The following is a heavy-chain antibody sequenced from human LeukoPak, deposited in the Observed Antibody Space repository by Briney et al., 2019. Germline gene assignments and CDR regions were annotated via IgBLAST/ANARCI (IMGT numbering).Heavy chain of an antibody. Sequence: PGGSLRLSCAASGFTFSSYAMHWVRQAPGKGLEWVAVISYDGSNKYYADSVKGRFTISRDNSKNTLYLQMNSLRAEDTAVYYCAKDQGGYYDTLTGDYYYGMDVWGQGTTVTVSS. CDR1: GFTFSSYA. CDR3: AKDQGGYYDTLTGDYYYGMDV. J-gene: IGHJ6*02. D-gene: IGHD3-9*01. V-gene: IGHV3-30-3*01. CDR2: ISYDGSNK.